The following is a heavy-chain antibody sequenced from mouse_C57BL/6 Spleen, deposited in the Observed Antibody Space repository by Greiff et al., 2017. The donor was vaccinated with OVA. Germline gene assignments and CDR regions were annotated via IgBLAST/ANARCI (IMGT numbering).Heavy chain of an antibody. V-gene: IGHV1-15*01. Sequence: QVQLQQPGAELVRPGASVTLSCKASGYTFTDYEMHWVKQTPVHGLEWIGAIDPETGGTAYNQKFKGKAILTADKSSSTAYMELRSLTSEDSAVYYCTRHINYGGYWGQGTTLTVSS. D-gene: IGHD2-5*01. CDR2: IDPETGGT. CDR3: TRHINYGGY. CDR1: GYTFTDYE. J-gene: IGHJ2*01.